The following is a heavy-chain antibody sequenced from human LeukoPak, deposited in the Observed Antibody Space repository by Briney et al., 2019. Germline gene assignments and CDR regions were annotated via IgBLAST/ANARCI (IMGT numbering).Heavy chain of an antibody. Sequence: PSETLSLTCTVSGGSISSYYWSWIRQPPGKGLEWIGYIYYSGSTNYNPSLKSRVTISVDTSKNQFSLKLSSVTAADTAVYYCARGTVEMATISDYWGQGTLVTVSS. V-gene: IGHV4-59*01. D-gene: IGHD5-24*01. CDR2: IYYSGST. CDR1: GGSISSYY. J-gene: IGHJ4*02. CDR3: ARGTVEMATISDY.